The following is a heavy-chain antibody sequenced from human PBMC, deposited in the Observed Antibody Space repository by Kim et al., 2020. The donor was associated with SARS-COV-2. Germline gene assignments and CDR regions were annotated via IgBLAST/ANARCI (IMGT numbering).Heavy chain of an antibody. CDR2: INHSGST. J-gene: IGHJ4*02. CDR3: ARARGITMLVVVNRYYFDY. Sequence: SETLSLTCAVYGGSFSGYYWSWIRQPPGKGLEWIGEINHSGSTNYNPSLKSRVTISVDTSKNQFSLKLSSVTAADTAVYYCARARGITMLVVVNRYYFDYWGEGTLVTVSS. CDR1: GGSFSGYY. D-gene: IGHD3-22*01. V-gene: IGHV4-34*01.